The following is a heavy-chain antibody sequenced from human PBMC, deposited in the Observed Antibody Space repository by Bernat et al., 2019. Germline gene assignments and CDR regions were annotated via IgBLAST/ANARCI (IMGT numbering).Heavy chain of an antibody. D-gene: IGHD3-3*01. Sequence: EVQLVESGGGLVQPGGSLRLSCAASGFTVSSNYMSWVRQAPGKGLEWVSVIYSGGSTYYADSVKGRFTISRDNSKNTLYLQMNSLRAEDTAVYYCARDNPAGGEWFADTNYGMDVWGQGTTVTVSS. V-gene: IGHV3-66*01. CDR1: GFTVSSNY. CDR2: IYSGGST. CDR3: ARDNPAGGEWFADTNYGMDV. J-gene: IGHJ6*02.